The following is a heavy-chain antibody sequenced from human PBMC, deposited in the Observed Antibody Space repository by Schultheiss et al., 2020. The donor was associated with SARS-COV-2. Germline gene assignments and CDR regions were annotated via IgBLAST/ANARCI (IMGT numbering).Heavy chain of an antibody. V-gene: IGHV3-23*01. CDR3: AKDHRDEGPTGTVWFDP. Sequence: GGSLRLSCAASRFTFSSYEMNWVRQAPGKGLEWVSAISGSGGSTYYADSVKGRFTISRDNSKNTLYLQMNSLRAEDTAVYYCAKDHRDEGPTGTVWFDPWGQGTLVTVSS. CDR2: ISGSGGST. J-gene: IGHJ5*02. CDR1: RFTFSSYE. D-gene: IGHD1-1*01.